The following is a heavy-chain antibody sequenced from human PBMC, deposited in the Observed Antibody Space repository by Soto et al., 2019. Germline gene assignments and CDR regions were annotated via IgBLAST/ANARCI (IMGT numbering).Heavy chain of an antibody. CDR1: GFTFSNFG. CDR2: ISYEVLTQ. J-gene: IGHJ4*02. Sequence: GGSLRLSCAASGFTFSNFGMHWVRQAPGKGLEWVAVISYEVLTQYYADSVKGRFTIFRDNSRDTLYLQMDNLRTEDTAVYYCAKEWKEYESAWYFRHWGQGTLVTVSS. D-gene: IGHD3-22*01. V-gene: IGHV3-30*18. CDR3: AKEWKEYESAWYFRH.